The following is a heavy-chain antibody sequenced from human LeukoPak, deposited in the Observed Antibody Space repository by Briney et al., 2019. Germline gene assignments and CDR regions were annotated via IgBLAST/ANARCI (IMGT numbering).Heavy chain of an antibody. CDR3: ADDSSGHHGAFDI. D-gene: IGHD3-22*01. J-gene: IGHJ3*02. V-gene: IGHV1-2*02. CDR1: GYTFTDYY. Sequence: ASVKVSCKASGYTFTDYYIHWVRQAPEQGLESMGWINPNRGDTNSAQKLRGRVTMTTDTSTSTAYMKLRSLRSDDTAVYYCADDSSGHHGAFDIWGQGTMVTVSS. CDR2: INPNRGDT.